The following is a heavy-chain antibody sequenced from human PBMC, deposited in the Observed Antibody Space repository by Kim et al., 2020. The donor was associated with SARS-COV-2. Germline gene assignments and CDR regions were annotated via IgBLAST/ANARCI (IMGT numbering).Heavy chain of an antibody. V-gene: IGHV3-23*01. Sequence: GGSLRLSCAASGFFFSSYAINWVRQAPGKGLEWVSTISGSGVSTYYADSVKGRFTISRDNSKNTLSLQMNSLRAEDTAVYYCVKELVVFGLGMDVWGQGT. J-gene: IGHJ6*02. CDR3: VKELVVFGLGMDV. CDR1: GFFFSSYA. CDR2: ISGSGVST. D-gene: IGHD2-15*01.